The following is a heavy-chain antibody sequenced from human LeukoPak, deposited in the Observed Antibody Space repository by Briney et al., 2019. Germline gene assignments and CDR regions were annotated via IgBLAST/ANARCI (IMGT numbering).Heavy chain of an antibody. CDR1: GFTVNCYA. Sequence: PGRSLRLSCAPSGFTVNCYAVHWVRQAPGKGLEWVAGISYDGSINFYSASVKGRFPISRDNSKKTLYLQMNSLRADDTALYFCARDRRYCSGGSCYFDYFFDYWGQGTLVTVSS. J-gene: IGHJ4*02. CDR2: ISYDGSIN. V-gene: IGHV3-30*04. D-gene: IGHD2-15*01. CDR3: ARDRRYCSGGSCYFDYFFDY.